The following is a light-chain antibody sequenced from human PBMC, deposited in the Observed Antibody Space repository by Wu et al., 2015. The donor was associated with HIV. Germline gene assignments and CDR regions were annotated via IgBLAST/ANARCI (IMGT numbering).Light chain of an antibody. CDR1: QSVSSSY. J-gene: IGKJ1*01. V-gene: IGKV3-20*01. CDR3: QQYRRSPLT. CDR2: GAS. Sequence: EIVLTQSPGTLSLSPGERATLSCRASQSVSSSYLAWYQQKPGQTPRLLIYGASSRAIGIPDRFSGSGSGTDFILTISRLEPEDFAVYYCQQYRRSPLTFGQGTKVEIK.